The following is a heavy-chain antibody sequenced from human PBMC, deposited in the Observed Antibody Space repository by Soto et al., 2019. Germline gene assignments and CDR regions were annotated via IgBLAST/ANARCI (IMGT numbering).Heavy chain of an antibody. J-gene: IGHJ4*02. Sequence: GGSLRLSCAASGFTFSNAWMSWVRQAPGKGLEWVGRIKSKTDGGTTDYATPVKGRFTISRDDSKNTLYLQMNSLKTEDTAVYYCTTGIVVRGVPQGFGDDYWGQGTLVTVSS. CDR2: IKSKTDGGTT. V-gene: IGHV3-15*01. D-gene: IGHD3-10*01. CDR1: GFTFSNAW. CDR3: TTGIVVRGVPQGFGDDY.